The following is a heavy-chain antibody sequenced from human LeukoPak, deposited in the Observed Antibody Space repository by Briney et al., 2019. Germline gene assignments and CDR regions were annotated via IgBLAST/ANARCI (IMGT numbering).Heavy chain of an antibody. CDR1: GYTFTSYG. D-gene: IGHD3-22*01. V-gene: IGHV1-18*01. CDR3: ARVGTYYYDSSGYYYSGIGLGYFDY. Sequence: ASVKVSCKASGYTFTSYGISWLRQAPGQGLEWMGWISAYNGNTNYAQKLQGRVTVTTDTSTSTAYMELRSLRSDDTAVYYCARVGTYYYDSSGYYYSGIGLGYFDYWGQGTLVTVSS. CDR2: ISAYNGNT. J-gene: IGHJ4*02.